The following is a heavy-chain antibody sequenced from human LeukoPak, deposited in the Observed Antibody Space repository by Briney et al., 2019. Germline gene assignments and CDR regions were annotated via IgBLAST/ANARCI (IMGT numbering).Heavy chain of an antibody. Sequence: SETLSLTCTVSGGSISSYYWSWIRQPPGKGLVWIGYIHYSGSTNYSPSLKSRVTISVDTSKNQFSLNLTSVTAADSAVYYCARVSWFPGTSSYYMDVWGKGTTVTVSS. D-gene: IGHD1-1*01. CDR3: ARVSWFPGTSSYYMDV. J-gene: IGHJ6*03. CDR2: IHYSGST. CDR1: GGSISSYY. V-gene: IGHV4-59*01.